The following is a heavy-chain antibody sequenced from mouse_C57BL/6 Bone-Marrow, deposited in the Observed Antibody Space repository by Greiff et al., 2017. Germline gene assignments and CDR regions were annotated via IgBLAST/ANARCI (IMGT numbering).Heavy chain of an antibody. D-gene: IGHD2-4*01. CDR3: AREGTTGYDYDGDY. J-gene: IGHJ2*01. CDR2: IYPSDSET. Sequence: QVQLKQSGAELVRPGSSVKLSCKASGYTFTSYWMDWVKQRPGQGLEWIGNIYPSDSETHYNQKFKDKATLTVDKSSSTAYMQLSSLTSEDSAVYYCAREGTTGYDYDGDYWGQGTTLTVSS. CDR1: GYTFTSYW. V-gene: IGHV1-61*01.